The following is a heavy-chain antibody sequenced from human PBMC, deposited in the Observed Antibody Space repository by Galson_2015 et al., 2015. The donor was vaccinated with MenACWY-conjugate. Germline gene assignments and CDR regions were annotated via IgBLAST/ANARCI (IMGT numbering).Heavy chain of an antibody. CDR3: GRDNNWAVDF. CDR1: GFTFSTYN. D-gene: IGHD5-24*01. Sequence: LRLSCAASGFTFSTYNLHWVRQAPGKGLEWLSFIASGTGSTIHYTDSVKGRFTISRDNAKNSLYLQMNSLRDEDTALCYCGRDNNWAVDFWGPGTLVTVSS. J-gene: IGHJ4*02. V-gene: IGHV3-48*02. CDR2: IASGTGSTI.